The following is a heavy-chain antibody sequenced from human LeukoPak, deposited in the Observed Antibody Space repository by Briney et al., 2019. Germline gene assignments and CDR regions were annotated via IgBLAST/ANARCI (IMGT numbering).Heavy chain of an antibody. CDR2: ISPNSGGT. V-gene: IGHV1-2*06. D-gene: IGHD3-10*01. CDR3: AKDHGYVGSNWFDP. J-gene: IGHJ5*02. CDR1: GYTFTDYY. Sequence: ASVKVSCKASGYTFTDYYMHWVRQAPGQGLEWMGRISPNSGGTNYAQKFQGRVTMTRDTSISTAYMELSRLRSDDTAMYYCAKDHGYVGSNWFDPWGRGTLVTVSS.